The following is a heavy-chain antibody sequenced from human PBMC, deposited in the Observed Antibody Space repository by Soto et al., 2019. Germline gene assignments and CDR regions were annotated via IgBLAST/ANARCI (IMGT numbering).Heavy chain of an antibody. CDR1: GFTFSNYW. D-gene: IGHD3-22*01. Sequence: GGSLRLSCAASGFTFSNYWMNWVRQAPGKGLEWVAYISRDGSEKSSVDSVKGRFTISRDNAKHSLFLQMDSLRVEDTAVYYCARGFGDGYYRGPDYWGQGT. V-gene: IGHV3-7*01. J-gene: IGHJ4*02. CDR2: ISRDGSEK. CDR3: ARGFGDGYYRGPDY.